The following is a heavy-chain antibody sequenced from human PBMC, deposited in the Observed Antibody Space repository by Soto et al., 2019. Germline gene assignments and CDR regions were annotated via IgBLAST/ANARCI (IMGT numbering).Heavy chain of an antibody. CDR1: GGSISSGGYY. Sequence: SETLSLTCTVSGGSISSGGYYWGWIRQPPGKGLEFIADVYYSGGAHYNPSFKSRVTISVDTATNQVSLRMSSVTAADTAVYFCGRVVEGATRHTDFDSWGQGTLVTVSS. V-gene: IGHV4-39*01. D-gene: IGHD2-21*01. CDR3: GRVVEGATRHTDFDS. J-gene: IGHJ5*01. CDR2: VYYSGGA.